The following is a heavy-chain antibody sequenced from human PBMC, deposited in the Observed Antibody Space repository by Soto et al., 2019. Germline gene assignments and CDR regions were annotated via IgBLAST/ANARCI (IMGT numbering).Heavy chain of an antibody. J-gene: IGHJ4*02. V-gene: IGHV4-59*01. CDR2: IYYSGST. CDR3: ARGGIAAAFDY. CDR1: GGSISSYY. Sequence: SETLSLTCTVSGGSISSYYWSWIRQPPGKGLEWIGYIYYSGSTNYNPSLKSRVTISVDTSKNQFSLKLSSVTAADTAVYYCARGGIAAAFDYWGQGTLVTVSS. D-gene: IGHD6-13*01.